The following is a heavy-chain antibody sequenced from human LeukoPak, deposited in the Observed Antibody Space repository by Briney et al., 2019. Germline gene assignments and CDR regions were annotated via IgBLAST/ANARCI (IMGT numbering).Heavy chain of an antibody. CDR2: INHSGST. V-gene: IGHV4-34*01. CDR1: GGSFSGYY. CDR3: ARDRSSAVAGETDY. Sequence: SETLSLTCAVYGGSFSGYYWSWIRQPPGKGLEWIGEINHSGSTNYNPSLKSRVTISVDTSKNQFSLKLSSVTAADTAVYYCARDRSSAVAGETDYWGPGTLVTVSS. J-gene: IGHJ4*02. D-gene: IGHD6-19*01.